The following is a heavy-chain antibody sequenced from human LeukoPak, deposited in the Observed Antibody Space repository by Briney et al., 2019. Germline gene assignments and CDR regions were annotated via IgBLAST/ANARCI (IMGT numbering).Heavy chain of an antibody. Sequence: GASVKVSCKASGYTFTSYDINWVRQATGQGLEWMGWMNPNSGNTGYAQKFQGRVTMTRNTSISTAYMELSSLRSEDTAVYYCARDRARLLQGWFDPWGQGTLVTVSS. CDR3: ARDRARLLQGWFDP. CDR1: GYTFTSYD. J-gene: IGHJ5*02. V-gene: IGHV1-8*01. D-gene: IGHD2-15*01. CDR2: MNPNSGNT.